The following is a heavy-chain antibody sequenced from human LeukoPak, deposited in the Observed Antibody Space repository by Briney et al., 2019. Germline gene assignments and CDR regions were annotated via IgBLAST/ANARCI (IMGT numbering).Heavy chain of an antibody. CDR3: TTDRNYYGSGTQF. J-gene: IGHJ4*02. CDR2: IKSNNDGGAK. V-gene: IGHV3-15*01. D-gene: IGHD3-10*01. Sequence: PGGSLRLSCAASGFTFSNAWMSWVRQAPGKGLEWVGRIKSNNDGGAKDYAAPVKGRFTTSRDDSKNTLYLQMSSLKTEDTAVYYCTTDRNYYGSGTQFWGQGTLVTV. CDR1: GFTFSNAW.